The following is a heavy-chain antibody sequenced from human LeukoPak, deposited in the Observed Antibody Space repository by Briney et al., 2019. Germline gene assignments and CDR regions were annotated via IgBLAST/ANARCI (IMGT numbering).Heavy chain of an antibody. V-gene: IGHV4-59*11. CDR1: GGPITSHY. D-gene: IGHD5-24*01. CDR2: IYYSGST. Sequence: PSETLSLTCTVSGGPITSHYWSWIRQPPGKGLEWIGYIYYSGSTNYNPSLKSRVTISVDTSKNQFSLKLSSVTAADTAVYYCARGVEWLQSSEYFDYWGQGTLVTVSS. CDR3: ARGVEWLQSSEYFDY. J-gene: IGHJ4*02.